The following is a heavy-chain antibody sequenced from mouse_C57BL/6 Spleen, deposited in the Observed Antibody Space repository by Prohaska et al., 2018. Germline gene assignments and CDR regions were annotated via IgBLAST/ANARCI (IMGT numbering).Heavy chain of an antibody. CDR1: GYTFTTYG. D-gene: IGHD2-2*01. Sequence: QIQLVQSGPELKKPGETVKISCKASGYTFTTYGMSWVKQAPGKGLKWMGWINTYSGVPTYADDFKGRFAFALETSASTAYLQINNLKNEDTATYFCARTGLLWLRGYYFDYWGQGTTLTVSS. CDR2: INTYSGVP. V-gene: IGHV9-3*01. CDR3: ARTGLLWLRGYYFDY. J-gene: IGHJ2*01.